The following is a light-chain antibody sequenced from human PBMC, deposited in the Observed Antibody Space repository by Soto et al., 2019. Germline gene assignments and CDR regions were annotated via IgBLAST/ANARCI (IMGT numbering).Light chain of an antibody. J-gene: IGKJ1*01. CDR2: KTS. CDR3: QHYNSYSEA. Sequence: DIQMTQSPSTLAASVGDSVTITCRASQTLSSWLAWYQQKPGKAPKLLIHKTSKLETGVPSRFSGSGSGTEFTLTISSLQPDDFATYYCQHYNSYSEAFGQGTKVDIK. V-gene: IGKV1-5*03. CDR1: QTLSSW.